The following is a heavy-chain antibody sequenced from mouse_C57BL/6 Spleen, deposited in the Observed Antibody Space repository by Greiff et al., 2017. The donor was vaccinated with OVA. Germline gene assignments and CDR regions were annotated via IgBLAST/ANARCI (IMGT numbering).Heavy chain of an antibody. D-gene: IGHD1-1*01. CDR2: IYPGDGDT. CDR3: ARSDYYGSSSYIDY. CDR1: GYAFSSYW. Sequence: VQLQQSGAELVKPGASVKISCKASGYAFSSYWMNWVKQRPGKGLEWIGQIYPGDGDTNYNGKFKGKATLTADKSSSTAYMQLSSLTSEDSAVYFCARSDYYGSSSYIDYWGQGTTLTVAS. V-gene: IGHV1-80*01. J-gene: IGHJ2*01.